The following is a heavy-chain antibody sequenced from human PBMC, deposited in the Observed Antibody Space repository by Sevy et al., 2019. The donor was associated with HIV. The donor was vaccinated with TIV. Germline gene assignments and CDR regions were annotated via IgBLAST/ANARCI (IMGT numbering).Heavy chain of an antibody. J-gene: IGHJ4*02. CDR3: SRDDRYGTSSWVEDH. D-gene: IGHD6-6*01. V-gene: IGHV1-18*01. CDR2: ISTYNGVT. CDR1: GYTFTTYV. Sequence: ASVKVSCKASGYTFTTYVIIWVRQAPGQRLEWVGRISTYNGVTNYTPSLQGRVTLTTDTSTNTAYMELRSLRSDDTAVYFCSRDDRYGTSSWVEDHWGQGTLVTVSS.